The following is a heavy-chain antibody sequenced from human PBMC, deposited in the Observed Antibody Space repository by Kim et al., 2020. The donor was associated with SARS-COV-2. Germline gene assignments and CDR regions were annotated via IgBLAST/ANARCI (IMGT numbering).Heavy chain of an antibody. CDR2: IYSSGSA. Sequence: SETLSLTCTVSGGPMDGHYWSWIRQPPGKGLEWIGYIYSSGSATYNSSLRSRVTMSIDMSKNQFYLTLTSVTAADTGKYYCARRTDLANFDYWGRGALVTVSS. V-gene: IGHV4-59*11. CDR3: ARRTDLANFDY. CDR1: GGPMDGHY. D-gene: IGHD5-12*01. J-gene: IGHJ4*02.